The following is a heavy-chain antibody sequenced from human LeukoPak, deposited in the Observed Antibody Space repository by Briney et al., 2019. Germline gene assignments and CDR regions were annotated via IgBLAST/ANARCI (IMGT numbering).Heavy chain of an antibody. CDR3: ARDPPGSYYYDSSGYYYFDY. J-gene: IGHJ4*02. CDR1: GGSISSSSYY. CDR2: IHYTGST. Sequence: SETLSLTCTVSGGSISSSSYYWGWVRQPPGEGLEWIGSIHYTGSTYYNPSLKSRVTISVDTSKNQFSLKLSSVTAADTAVYYCARDPPGSYYYDSSGYYYFDYWGQGTLVTVSS. D-gene: IGHD3-22*01. V-gene: IGHV4-39*07.